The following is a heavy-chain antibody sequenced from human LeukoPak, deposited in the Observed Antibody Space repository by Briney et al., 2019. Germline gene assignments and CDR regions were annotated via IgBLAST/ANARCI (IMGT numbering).Heavy chain of an antibody. V-gene: IGHV1-2*06. CDR1: GYTFTGYY. D-gene: IGHD2-15*01. J-gene: IGHJ4*02. CDR3: ARVRCSGGSCYLTLGY. CDR2: INPNSGGT. Sequence: ASVKVSCKASGYTFTGYYMHWVRQAPGQGLEWMGRINPNSGGTNYAQKFQGRVTMTRDTSISTAYMELSRLRSDDTAAYYCARVRCSGGSCYLTLGYWGQGTLVTVSS.